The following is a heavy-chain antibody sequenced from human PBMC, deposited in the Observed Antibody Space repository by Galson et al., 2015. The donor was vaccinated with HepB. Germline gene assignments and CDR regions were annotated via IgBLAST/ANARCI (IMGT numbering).Heavy chain of an antibody. J-gene: IGHJ4*02. CDR3: ARGWNSGLDY. D-gene: IGHD1/OR15-1a*01. Sequence: SLRLSCAASGFSFSDSYMSWIRQAPGKGLEWISFISSSDSYTNYAAALKGRFTISRDNAKKTLYLQMNSLRADDTAIYYCARGWNSGLDYWGRGTLVTVS. CDR2: ISSSDSYT. V-gene: IGHV3-11*06. CDR1: GFSFSDSY.